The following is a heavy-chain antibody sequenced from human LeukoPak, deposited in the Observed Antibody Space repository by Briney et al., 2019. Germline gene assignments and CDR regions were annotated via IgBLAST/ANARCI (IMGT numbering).Heavy chain of an antibody. J-gene: IGHJ4*02. Sequence: SGGSLRLSCAASGFTFSSYAMSWVRQAPGKGLEWVSAISGSGGSTYYADSVKGRFTISRDNSKNTLYLQMNSLRAEDTAVYYCAKDTPLDYYDSSGSYYFDYWGQGTLVTVSS. D-gene: IGHD3-22*01. V-gene: IGHV3-23*01. CDR1: GFTFSSYA. CDR3: AKDTPLDYYDSSGSYYFDY. CDR2: ISGSGGST.